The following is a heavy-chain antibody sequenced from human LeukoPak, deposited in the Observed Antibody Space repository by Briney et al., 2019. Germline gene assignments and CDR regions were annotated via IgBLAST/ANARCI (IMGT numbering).Heavy chain of an antibody. CDR3: AREGRCSSTSCYSTVDY. V-gene: IGHV4-31*03. J-gene: IGHJ4*02. CDR1: GGSISSGGYY. CDR2: IYHSGST. Sequence: SQTLSLTCTVSGGSISSGGYYWSWIRQHPGKGLEWIGSIYHSGSTYYNPSLKSRVTISVDTSKNQFSLKLSSVTAADTAVYYCAREGRCSSTSCYSTVDYWGQGTLVTVSS. D-gene: IGHD2-2*01.